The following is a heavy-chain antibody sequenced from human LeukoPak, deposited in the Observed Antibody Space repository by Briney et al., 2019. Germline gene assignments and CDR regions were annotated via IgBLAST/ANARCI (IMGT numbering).Heavy chain of an antibody. CDR1: GYTFTSYG. J-gene: IGHJ4*02. CDR2: IIPIFGTA. D-gene: IGHD5-12*01. CDR3: ARDRYSGYEYAFDY. Sequence: SVKVSCKAPGYTFTSYGISWVRQAPGQGLEWMGRIIPIFGTANYAQKFQGRVTITTDESTGTAYMELSSLRSEDTAVYYCARDRYSGYEYAFDYWGQGTLVTVSS. V-gene: IGHV1-69*05.